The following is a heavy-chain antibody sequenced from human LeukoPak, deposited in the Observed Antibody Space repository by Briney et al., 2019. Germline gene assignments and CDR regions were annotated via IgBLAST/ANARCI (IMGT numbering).Heavy chain of an antibody. V-gene: IGHV3-23*01. CDR2: ISGSGSST. CDR1: GFTFSSYG. Sequence: PGGTLRLSCAASGFTFSSYGMSWVRQAPGKGLEWVSGISGSGSSTYYADSVKGRFTISRDNSKNTLYLQMNSLRAEDTAVYYCAKDAPYGGHPIHYWGQGTLVTVSS. D-gene: IGHD4-23*01. J-gene: IGHJ4*02. CDR3: AKDAPYGGHPIHY.